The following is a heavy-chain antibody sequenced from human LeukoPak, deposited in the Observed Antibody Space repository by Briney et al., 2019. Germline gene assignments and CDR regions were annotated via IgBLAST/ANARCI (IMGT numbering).Heavy chain of an antibody. V-gene: IGHV3-23*01. D-gene: IGHD3-9*01. Sequence: GGSLRLSCAASGFTFSNYAMSWVRQAPGKGLEWVSATTGSGGNTYYADSVKGRFTISRDNSKNTVFLQMNSLRAEDTAVYYCAKWGDYDVLTGYYVSDYWGQGTLVTVSS. J-gene: IGHJ4*02. CDR3: AKWGDYDVLTGYYVSDY. CDR2: TTGSGGNT. CDR1: GFTFSNYA.